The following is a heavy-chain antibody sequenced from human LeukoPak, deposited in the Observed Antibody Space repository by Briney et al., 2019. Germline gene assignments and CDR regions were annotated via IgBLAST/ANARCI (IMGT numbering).Heavy chain of an antibody. CDR3: TRDERPSDSSGYHDAFDI. J-gene: IGHJ3*02. CDR2: IKQDGSLK. CDR1: GFNFNRDW. D-gene: IGHD3-22*01. V-gene: IGHV3-7*01. Sequence: GGSLRLSCAASGFNFNRDWMIWVRQAPGKGLEWVANIKQDGSLKYYVDSVKGRFTISIDNAKNSLYLQMNSLRAEDTAVYYCTRDERPSDSSGYHDAFDIWGQGTMVTVSS.